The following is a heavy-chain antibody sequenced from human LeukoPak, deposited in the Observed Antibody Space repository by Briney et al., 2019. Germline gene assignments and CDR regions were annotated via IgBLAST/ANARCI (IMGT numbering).Heavy chain of an antibody. V-gene: IGHV4-4*07. J-gene: IGHJ5*02. CDR2: IYTSGST. D-gene: IGHD1-1*01. Sequence: PSATLSLTCTVSGGSISSYYWSWIRQPAGKGLEWIGRIYTSGSTNYNPSLKSRVTMSVDTSKNQFSLKLRSVTAADTAVYYCARVPYNWNDVGWFDPWGQGTLVTVSS. CDR1: GGSISSYY. CDR3: ARVPYNWNDVGWFDP.